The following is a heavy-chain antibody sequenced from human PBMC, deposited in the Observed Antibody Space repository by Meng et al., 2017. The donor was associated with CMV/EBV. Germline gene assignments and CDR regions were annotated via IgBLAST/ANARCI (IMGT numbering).Heavy chain of an antibody. D-gene: IGHD6-6*01. V-gene: IGHV3-66*03. CDR2: IYGCGST. Sequence: GGSLRLSCAASGFTVSSNYMSWVRQAPGKGLEWVSIIYGCGSTYYADSVKGRFTISRDNSKNTLYLQVNSLRAEDTAVYYCARDQQLGYYYGMDVWGQGTTVTVSS. CDR3: ARDQQLGYYYGMDV. J-gene: IGHJ6*02. CDR1: GFTVSSNY.